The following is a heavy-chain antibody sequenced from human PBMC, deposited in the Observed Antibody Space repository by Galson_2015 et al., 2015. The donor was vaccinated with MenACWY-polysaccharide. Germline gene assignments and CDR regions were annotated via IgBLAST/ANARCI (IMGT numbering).Heavy chain of an antibody. CDR1: GFTFINYW. CDR3: ARDDRRVRGVFNWFDP. CDR2: IKEDGSEK. Sequence: SLRLSCAASGFTFINYWMSWVRQAPGKGLEWVANIKEDGSEKYYVDSVRGRFTISRDNAKNSLYLQMNSLRAEDTAVYYCARDDRRVRGVFNWFDPWGQGTLVTVSS. V-gene: IGHV3-7*01. J-gene: IGHJ5*02. D-gene: IGHD3-10*01.